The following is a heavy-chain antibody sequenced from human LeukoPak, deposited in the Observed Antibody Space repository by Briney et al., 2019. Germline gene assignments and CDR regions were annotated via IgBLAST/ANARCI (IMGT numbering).Heavy chain of an antibody. CDR2: ITSDGITI. CDR3: AKRRASDGSGYRAFEF. V-gene: IGHV3-74*01. Sequence: GGSLRLSCAASGFTFSNYMMHWVRQAPGKGLVWVSRITSDGITITYADSVKGRFIISRDNSKNTVYLQMNSLRAEDTAVYYCAKRRASDGSGYRAFEFWGQGTLVTVSS. CDR1: GFTFSNYM. J-gene: IGHJ4*02. D-gene: IGHD3-22*01.